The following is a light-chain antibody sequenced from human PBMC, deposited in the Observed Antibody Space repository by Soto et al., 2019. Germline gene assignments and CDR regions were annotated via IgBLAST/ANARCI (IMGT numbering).Light chain of an antibody. J-gene: IGKJ4*01. Sequence: DIQLTQSPSFLSASVGDTVTITSRASQGMSTYLAWYQQKPGKVPKLLIRSASTLQSGVPPRFSGGGSGTEFTLTISTLQPDDSGIYYCQQLNGYQLAFGGGTNVEIK. CDR3: QQLNGYQLA. V-gene: IGKV1-9*01. CDR1: QGMSTY. CDR2: SAS.